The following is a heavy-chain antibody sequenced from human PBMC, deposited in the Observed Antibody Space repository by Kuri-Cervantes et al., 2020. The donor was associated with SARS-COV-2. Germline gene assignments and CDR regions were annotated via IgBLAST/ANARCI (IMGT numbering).Heavy chain of an antibody. CDR3: ARDLGGYFDY. J-gene: IGHJ4*02. D-gene: IGHD3-16*01. V-gene: IGHV3-9*01. CDR2: ISWNSGSI. CDR1: GFTFDDYA. Sequence: SLKISCAASGFTFDDYAMHWVRQAPGKGLEWVSGISWNSGSIGYADSVKGRFTISRDNAKNSLYLQMNSLRDEDTAVYYCARDLGGYFDYWGQGTLVTVSS.